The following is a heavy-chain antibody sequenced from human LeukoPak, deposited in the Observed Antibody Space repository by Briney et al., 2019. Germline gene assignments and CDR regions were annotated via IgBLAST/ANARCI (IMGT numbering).Heavy chain of an antibody. CDR2: ISAYNDNT. CDR1: GYTFTNYG. V-gene: IGHV1-18*01. CDR3: ARGLYYDTNGYPALQY. J-gene: IGHJ4*02. D-gene: IGHD3-22*01. Sequence: GASVKVSCKPSGYTFTNYGFTWVRQAPGQGLERMGWISAYNDNTNYARKVQDRITMTTDTSTSTAYMELRSLGSDDTTVYRCARGLYYDTNGYPALQYWGQGTLVTVSS.